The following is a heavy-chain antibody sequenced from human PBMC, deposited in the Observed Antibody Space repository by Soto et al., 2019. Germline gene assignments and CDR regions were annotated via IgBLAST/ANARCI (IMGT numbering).Heavy chain of an antibody. J-gene: IGHJ6*02. Sequence: PGGSLRLSCAAYDYTMHWVRQAPGKGLEWVSLISWDGGSTYYADSVKGRFTISRDNSKNSLYLQMNSLRTEDTALYYCAKDSLGGYCGGRCYYYGMDVWGQGTTVTVSS. CDR2: ISWDGGST. CDR1: DYT. V-gene: IGHV3-43*01. D-gene: IGHD2-21*01. CDR3: AKDSLGGYCGGRCYYYGMDV.